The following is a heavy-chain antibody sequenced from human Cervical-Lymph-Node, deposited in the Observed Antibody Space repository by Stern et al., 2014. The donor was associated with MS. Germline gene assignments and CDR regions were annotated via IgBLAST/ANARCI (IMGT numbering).Heavy chain of an antibody. CDR3: ARWDETHGRDY. J-gene: IGHJ4*02. D-gene: IGHD2-8*01. V-gene: IGHV1-69*02. CDR2: IIPSLHVT. CDR1: GGTFSAST. Sequence: QDQLVQSGAEVKKPGSSVRVSCTSSGGTFSASTTSWVRQAPGQGVEWVGRIIPSLHVTNYAQKFQGRVTISADYMELISLTTEDTAVYYCARWDETHGRDYWGQGTLVTVSS.